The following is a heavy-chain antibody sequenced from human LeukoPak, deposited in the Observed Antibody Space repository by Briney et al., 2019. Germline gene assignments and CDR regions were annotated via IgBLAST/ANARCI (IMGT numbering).Heavy chain of an antibody. Sequence: GASVKVSCKASGYMFIKYDINWVRQASGQGLEWLGWINPSTANRGYAQKFQGRVTLTLDTYASTVYMEMSSLTSEDTGIYYCARVKARWNDEAFNWFDPWGQGTLVTVSS. D-gene: IGHD1-1*01. V-gene: IGHV1-8*01. CDR1: GYMFIKYD. CDR2: INPSTANR. J-gene: IGHJ5*02. CDR3: ARVKARWNDEAFNWFDP.